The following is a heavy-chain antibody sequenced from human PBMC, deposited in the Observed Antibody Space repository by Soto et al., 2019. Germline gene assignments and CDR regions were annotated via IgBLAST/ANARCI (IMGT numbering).Heavy chain of an antibody. CDR1: GYTFTSYA. CDR2: INAGNGNT. CDR3: ARFFRRAEDCSSTSCTSGVYYYYYMDV. V-gene: IGHV1-3*01. D-gene: IGHD2-2*01. Sequence: ASVKVSCKASGYTFTSYAMHWVRQAPGQRLEWMGWINAGNGNTKYSQKFQGRVTITRDTSASTAYMELSSLRSEDTAVYYCARFFRRAEDCSSTSCTSGVYYYYYMDVWGKGTTVTVSS. J-gene: IGHJ6*03.